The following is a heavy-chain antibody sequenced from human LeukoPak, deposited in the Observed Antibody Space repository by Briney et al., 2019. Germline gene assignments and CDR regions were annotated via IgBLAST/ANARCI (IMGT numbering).Heavy chain of an antibody. CDR1: DGAIAGYS. V-gene: IGHV4-59*01. CDR2: IYYSGDT. Sequence: SETLSLTCTVSDGAIAGYSWSWIRQPPGKGLEWIGYIYYSGDTNYNPSLQSRVTVSVDTSKNQFSLKLTSVTATDTAVYYCVRGPYGSGISNWFDPWGQGTLVIVSS. D-gene: IGHD3-10*01. J-gene: IGHJ5*02. CDR3: VRGPYGSGISNWFDP.